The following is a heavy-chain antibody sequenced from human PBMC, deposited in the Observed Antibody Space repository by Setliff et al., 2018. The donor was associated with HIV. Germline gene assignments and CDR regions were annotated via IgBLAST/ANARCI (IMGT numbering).Heavy chain of an antibody. CDR3: ARDRRDYRHAFDI. J-gene: IGHJ3*02. D-gene: IGHD4-4*01. V-gene: IGHV1-69*05. CDR1: GGTFSNYA. CDR2: IIPIFGSI. Sequence: SVKVSCKASGGTFSNYAISWVRQAPGQGLEWMGGIIPIFGSINYAQKFQGRVTITTDESTSTAYMELSSLRSEDTAVYYCARDRRDYRHAFDIWGQGTMVTVSS.